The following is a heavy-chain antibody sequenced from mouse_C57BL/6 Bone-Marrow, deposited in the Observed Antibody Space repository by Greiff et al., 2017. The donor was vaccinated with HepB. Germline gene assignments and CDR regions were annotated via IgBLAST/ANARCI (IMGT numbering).Heavy chain of an antibody. Sequence: QVQLQQPGTELVKPGASVKLSCKASGYTFTSYWMHWVKQRPGQGLEWIGDIYPGSGSTNYNEKFKSKATLTVDTSSSTAYMQLSSLTSEDSAVYYCARSKGIYYYGSSSSRFDYWGQGTTLTVSS. CDR3: ARSKGIYYYGSSSSRFDY. CDR1: GYTFTSYW. CDR2: IYPGSGST. J-gene: IGHJ2*01. V-gene: IGHV1-55*01. D-gene: IGHD1-1*01.